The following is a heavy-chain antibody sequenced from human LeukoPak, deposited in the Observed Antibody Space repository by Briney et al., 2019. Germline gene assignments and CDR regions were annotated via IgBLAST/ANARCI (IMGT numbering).Heavy chain of an antibody. D-gene: IGHD6-13*01. CDR2: INAGNGNT. CDR1: GYTFTSYY. Sequence: GASVKVSCKASGYTFTSYYMHWVRQAPGQGLEWMGWINAGNGNTKYSQKFQGRVTITRDTSASTAYMELSSLRSEDTAVYYCAREYGEAAAGDYWGQGTLVTVSS. CDR3: AREYGEAAAGDY. V-gene: IGHV1-3*01. J-gene: IGHJ4*02.